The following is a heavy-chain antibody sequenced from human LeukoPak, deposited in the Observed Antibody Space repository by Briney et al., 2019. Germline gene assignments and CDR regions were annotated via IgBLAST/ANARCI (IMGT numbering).Heavy chain of an antibody. CDR3: ARSKPVAGILDY. CDR2: IIPIFGTA. Sequence: SVKVSCKASGGTLSSYAISWVRQAPGQGLEWMGGIIPIFGTANYAQKFQGRVTITADESTSTAYMELSSLRSEDTAVYYCARSKPVAGILDYWGQGTLVTVSS. J-gene: IGHJ4*02. V-gene: IGHV1-69*13. D-gene: IGHD6-19*01. CDR1: GGTLSSYA.